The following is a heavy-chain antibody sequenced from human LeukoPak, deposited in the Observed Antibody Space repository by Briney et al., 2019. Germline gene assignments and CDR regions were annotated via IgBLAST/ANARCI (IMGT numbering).Heavy chain of an antibody. V-gene: IGHV3-23*01. J-gene: IGHJ4*02. CDR1: GFTFSTYA. D-gene: IGHD3-22*01. CDR2: ITGSGGAT. CDR3: AKGPYYYDSNGFDY. Sequence: PGGSLRLSCAASGFTFSTYAVNWVRQAPGKGLEWVSAITGSGGATYYADSVKGRFTISRDNSKNTLYLQMSSLRAEDTAVYYCAKGPYYYDSNGFDYWGQGTLVTVSS.